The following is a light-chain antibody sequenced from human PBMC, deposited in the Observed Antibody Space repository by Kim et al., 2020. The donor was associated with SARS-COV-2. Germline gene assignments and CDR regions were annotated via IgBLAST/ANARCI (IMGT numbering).Light chain of an antibody. CDR2: DAS. CDR1: QNIWPS. J-gene: IGKJ2*01. Sequence: VSPGESPTLSCRASQNIWPSVAWYQLRGVKAPRLLIVDASTRTNGAPARFSGSGSGTEFTLTITSLQPEDSAVYYCQRSRNWPPTFGQGTKVDIK. CDR3: QRSRNWPPT. V-gene: IGKV3-15*01.